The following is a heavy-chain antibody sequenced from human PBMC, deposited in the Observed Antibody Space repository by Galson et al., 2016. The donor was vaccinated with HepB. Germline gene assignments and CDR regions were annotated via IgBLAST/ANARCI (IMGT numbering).Heavy chain of an antibody. CDR3: ARFVGQPLAY. Sequence: SLRLSCAASGFTFSSSSMTWXRQAXXKGLXXISXXSTSSTXIXYADSVKGRFTISRDNAKSSLYLQMNSLSVEDTAVYYCARFVGQPLAYWGQGTLVTVPS. V-gene: IGHV3-48*01. CDR2: XSTSSTXI. J-gene: IGHJ4*02. CDR1: GFTFSSSS.